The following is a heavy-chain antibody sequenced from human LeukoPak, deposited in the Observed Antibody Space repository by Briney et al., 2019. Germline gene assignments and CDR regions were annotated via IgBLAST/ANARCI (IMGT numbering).Heavy chain of an antibody. J-gene: IGHJ4*02. V-gene: IGHV3-11*04. CDR2: ISSSGSTI. CDR1: GFTFSDYY. CDR3: ARRGYHDYSGFDY. D-gene: IGHD1-26*01. Sequence: GGSLRLSCAASGFTFSDYYMSWIRQAPGEGLEWVSYISSSGSTIYYADSVKGRFTISRDNAKNSLYLQMNSLRAEDTALYYCARRGYHDYSGFDYWCQGTLVTVSS.